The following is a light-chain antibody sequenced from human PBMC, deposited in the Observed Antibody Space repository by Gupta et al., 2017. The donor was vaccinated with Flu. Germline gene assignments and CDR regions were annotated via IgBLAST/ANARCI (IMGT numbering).Light chain of an antibody. CDR1: NIGSKS. CDR2: DDS. CDR3: QVWDTSGDHRAV. J-gene: IGLJ2*01. V-gene: IGLV3-21*03. Sequence: SYVLTQPPSVSVAPGKTASITCGGNNIGSKSVHWYQQRPGQAPVLVVYDDSGRPSGIPERFSGSNSGNTATLTIYRVEAGEEADYYCQVWDTSGDHRAVFGGGTKLTVL.